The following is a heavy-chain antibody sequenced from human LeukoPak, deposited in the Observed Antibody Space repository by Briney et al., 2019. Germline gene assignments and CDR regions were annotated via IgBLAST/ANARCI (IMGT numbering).Heavy chain of an antibody. J-gene: IGHJ4*02. CDR2: ISGGGGST. Sequence: GGSLRLSCGASRFTFSNYGMSWIRQAPGKGLEWVSAISGGGGSTYYADSVKGRFTISRDNSKNTLYLPMNSLRAEDTAVYYCAKYQTNIVVVPAASNYFDYWGQGTLVTVSS. CDR1: RFTFSNYG. D-gene: IGHD2-2*01. CDR3: AKYQTNIVVVPAASNYFDY. V-gene: IGHV3-23*01.